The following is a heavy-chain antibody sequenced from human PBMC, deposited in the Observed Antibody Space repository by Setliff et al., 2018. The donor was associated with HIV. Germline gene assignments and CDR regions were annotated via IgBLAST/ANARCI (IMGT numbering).Heavy chain of an antibody. Sequence: SETLSLTCAVSGGSFSGYYWSWIRQPPRKGLEWIGEINQSGGINYNPSLRSRVTISIDTFKNQFSMKLYSVTAADTAVYYCATASGYDLFMGAFDIWGQGTMVTVSS. V-gene: IGHV4-34*01. CDR1: GGSFSGYY. CDR2: INQSGGI. J-gene: IGHJ3*02. D-gene: IGHD5-12*01. CDR3: ATASGYDLFMGAFDI.